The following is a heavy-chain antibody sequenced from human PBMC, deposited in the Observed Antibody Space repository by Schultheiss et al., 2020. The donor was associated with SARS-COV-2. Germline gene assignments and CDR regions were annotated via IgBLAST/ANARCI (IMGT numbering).Heavy chain of an antibody. Sequence: GGSLRLSCAASGFTFSSYWMSWVRQAPGKGLEWVSGVSGSGGSTYYADSVKGRFTISRDNSKNTLYLQMNSLRAEDTAVYYCARDYYDFWSGYQGADYWGQGTLVTVSS. V-gene: IGHV3-23*01. J-gene: IGHJ4*02. CDR3: ARDYYDFWSGYQGADY. D-gene: IGHD3-3*01. CDR2: VSGSGGST. CDR1: GFTFSSYW.